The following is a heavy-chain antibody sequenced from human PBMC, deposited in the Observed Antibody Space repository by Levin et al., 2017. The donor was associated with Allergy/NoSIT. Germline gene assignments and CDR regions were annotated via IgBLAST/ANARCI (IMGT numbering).Heavy chain of an antibody. V-gene: IGHV3-23*01. CDR2: IGGSGGST. J-gene: IGHJ5*02. Sequence: GGSLRLSCAVSGFTFSSYAMSWVRQTPGKGLEWVPVIGGSGGSTYYADSVKGRFTISRDNSKNTLYLQMNSLRAEDTAVYYCVKDGYSSGWFPNWFDPWGQGTLVTVSS. CDR1: GFTFSSYA. CDR3: VKDGYSSGWFPNWFDP. D-gene: IGHD6-19*01.